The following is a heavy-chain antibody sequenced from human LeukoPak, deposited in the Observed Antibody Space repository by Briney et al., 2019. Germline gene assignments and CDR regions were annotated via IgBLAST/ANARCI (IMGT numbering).Heavy chain of an antibody. CDR1: GFTFSNHW. V-gene: IGHV3-74*01. D-gene: IGHD5-18*01. CDR2: IDGGGSST. CDR3: ARVRAGQLDY. J-gene: IGHJ4*02. Sequence: GGSLRLSCVASGFTFSNHWMHWVRQVPGKGLVWVSRIDGGGSSTSYADSVKGRFSISRDNGENTLYLQMNSLRVEDTAVYYCARVRAGQLDYWGQGTLVTVSS.